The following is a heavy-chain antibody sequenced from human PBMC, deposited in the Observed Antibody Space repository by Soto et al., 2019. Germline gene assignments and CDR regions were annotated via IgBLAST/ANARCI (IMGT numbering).Heavy chain of an antibody. CDR1: GGTFSSYA. CDR2: IIPIFGTA. D-gene: IGHD3-10*01. V-gene: IGHV1-69*13. J-gene: IGHJ4*02. CDR3: ASMVRGVTRQLGKFDC. Sequence: SVKVSCKASGGTFSSYAISWVRQAPGQGLEWMGGIIPIFGTANYAQKFQGRVTITADESTSTAYMELSSLRSEDTAVYYCASMVRGVTRQLGKFDCWGQGTLVTVSS.